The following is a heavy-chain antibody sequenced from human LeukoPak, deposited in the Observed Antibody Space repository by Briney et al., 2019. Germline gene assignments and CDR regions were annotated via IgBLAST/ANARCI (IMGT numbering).Heavy chain of an antibody. V-gene: IGHV1-69*13. D-gene: IGHD3-22*01. J-gene: IGHJ4*02. CDR1: GYTFTSYG. CDR3: ARGPITTRSHFDY. CDR2: IIPIFATA. Sequence: SVKVSCKASGYTFTSYGISWVRQAPGQGLEWMGGIIPIFATANYAQKFQGRVTITADESTSTAYMELSSLRSEDTAAYYCARGPITTRSHFDYWGQGTLVTVSS.